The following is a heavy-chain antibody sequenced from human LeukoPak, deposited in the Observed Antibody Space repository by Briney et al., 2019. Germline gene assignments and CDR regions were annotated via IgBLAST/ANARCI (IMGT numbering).Heavy chain of an antibody. Sequence: SETLSLTCTVSGGSISSSSYYWGWIRQPPGKGLEWIGSIYYSGSTYYNPSLKSRVTISVDTSKNQFSLKLSSVTAADTAVYYCARHRGCSSTSCDGRYDAFDIWGQGTMVTVSS. J-gene: IGHJ3*02. CDR3: ARHRGCSSTSCDGRYDAFDI. CDR1: GGSISSSSYY. CDR2: IYYSGST. D-gene: IGHD2-2*01. V-gene: IGHV4-39*01.